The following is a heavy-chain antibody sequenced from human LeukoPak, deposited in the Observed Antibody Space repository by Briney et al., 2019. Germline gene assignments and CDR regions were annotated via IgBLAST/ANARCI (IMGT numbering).Heavy chain of an antibody. J-gene: IGHJ4*02. CDR1: GGPINSYY. Sequence: SETLSLTCTVSGGPINSYYWSWIRQPPGKGLEWIGYIFYSGSTKYNPSLKSRVTISVDRSKSQFSLKLLSVTAADTAVYYCARSTGWYAFTWGQGILVTVSS. CDR2: IFYSGST. V-gene: IGHV4-59*01. CDR3: ARSTGWYAFT. D-gene: IGHD6-19*01.